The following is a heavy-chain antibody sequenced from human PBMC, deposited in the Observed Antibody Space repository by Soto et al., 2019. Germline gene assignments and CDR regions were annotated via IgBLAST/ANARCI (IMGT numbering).Heavy chain of an antibody. J-gene: IGHJ6*02. V-gene: IGHV1-69*01. CDR3: ASDFWSGYYSYYYYGMDV. CDR2: IIPIFGTA. Sequence: QVQLVQSGAEVKKPGSSVKVSCTASGGTFSSYAISWVRQAPGQGLEWMGGIIPIFGTANYAQKFQGRVTITADESTSTAYMELSSLRSEDTAVYYCASDFWSGYYSYYYYGMDVWGQGTTVTVSS. D-gene: IGHD3-3*01. CDR1: GGTFSSYA.